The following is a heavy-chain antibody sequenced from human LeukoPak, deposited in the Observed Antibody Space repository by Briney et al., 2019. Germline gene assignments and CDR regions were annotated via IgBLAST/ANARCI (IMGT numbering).Heavy chain of an antibody. V-gene: IGHV1-46*01. D-gene: IGHD5-24*01. CDR3: ARDEATGWFDP. CDR2: LNPSSGST. CDR1: GYTFTGYY. J-gene: IGHJ5*02. Sequence: ASVKVSCKASGYTFTGYYIHWVRQAPGQGLEWMGILNPSSGSTAYAQKFQGRVTMTRDTSTSTVYMELSSLRSEDTAVYYCARDEATGWFDPWGQGTLVIVFS.